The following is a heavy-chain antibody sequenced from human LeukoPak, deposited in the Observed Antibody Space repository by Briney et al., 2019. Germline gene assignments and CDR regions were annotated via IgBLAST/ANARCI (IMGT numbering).Heavy chain of an antibody. D-gene: IGHD2-2*01. CDR2: IYFSGST. Sequence: SESLSLTCTVPGGSISSGGYYWGWIRQHPGKGLEWIGYIYFSGSTYYNPSLKSRVTISVDTSKNQFSLKVSSVTAADTAVYYCARAGMVVVPAAKGDYFDYWGQGTLVTVSS. CDR1: GGSISSGGYY. CDR3: ARAGMVVVPAAKGDYFDY. J-gene: IGHJ4*02. V-gene: IGHV4-31*03.